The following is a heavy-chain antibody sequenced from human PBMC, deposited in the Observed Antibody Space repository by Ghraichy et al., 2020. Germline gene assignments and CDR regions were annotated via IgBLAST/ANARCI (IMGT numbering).Heavy chain of an antibody. Sequence: GGSLRLSCTASGFTFGDYALSWVRQAPGKGLEWVSFIRNKAYGGTTEYAASVKGRFTISRDDSKSIAYLQMNSLKTEDTAVYYCTRDQAGSGWYRFDSWGPGTLVTVSS. D-gene: IGHD6-19*01. CDR1: GFTFGDYA. CDR2: IRNKAYGGTT. J-gene: IGHJ4*02. CDR3: TRDQAGSGWYRFDS. V-gene: IGHV3-49*04.